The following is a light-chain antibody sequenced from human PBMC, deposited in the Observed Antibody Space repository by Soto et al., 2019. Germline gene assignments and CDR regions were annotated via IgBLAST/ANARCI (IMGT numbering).Light chain of an antibody. CDR2: GAS. CDR3: QQYGSSPLT. V-gene: IGKV3-20*01. Sequence: EIVLTQSPGTLSLSPGERATLSCRATQSLSSSYLAWYQQKPGQAPRLLIYGASSRATGIPDRFSGSGSGTDFTLIISRLEPEDFAVYYCQQYGSSPLTFGQGTKVEIK. J-gene: IGKJ1*01. CDR1: QSLSSSY.